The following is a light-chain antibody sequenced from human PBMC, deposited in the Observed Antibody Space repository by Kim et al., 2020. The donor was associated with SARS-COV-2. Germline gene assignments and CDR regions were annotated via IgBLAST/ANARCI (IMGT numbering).Light chain of an antibody. J-gene: IGLJ3*02. CDR3: AAWDSSLGGWV. V-gene: IGLV1-47*02. Sequence: QSVLTQPPSVSGTPGQRVTISCSGSSSNIGRHAVFWYQQVPGTAPKLLINNVDKRPSGVPDRFSGSKSDTSASLAITGLRSEDEVDYYCAAWDSSLGGWVFGGGTQLTVL. CDR2: NVD. CDR1: SSNIGRHA.